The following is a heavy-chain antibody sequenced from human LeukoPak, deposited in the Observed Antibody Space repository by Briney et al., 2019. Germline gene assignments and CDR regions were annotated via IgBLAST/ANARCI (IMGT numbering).Heavy chain of an antibody. V-gene: IGHV1-2*02. J-gene: IGHJ4*02. Sequence: GASVKVSCKASGYSFINNGINWVRQAPGQGLEWMGWINPNSGGTNYAQKFQGRVTMTRDTSISTAYMELSRLRSDDTAVYYCARDLDIVVVTAIDYWGQGTLVTVSS. CDR2: INPNSGGT. CDR1: GYSFINNG. D-gene: IGHD2-21*02. CDR3: ARDLDIVVVTAIDY.